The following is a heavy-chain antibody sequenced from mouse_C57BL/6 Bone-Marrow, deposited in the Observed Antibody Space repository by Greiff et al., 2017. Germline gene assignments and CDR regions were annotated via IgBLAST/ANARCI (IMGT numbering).Heavy chain of an antibody. CDR2: IDPENGDT. J-gene: IGHJ3*01. Sequence: VQLQQSGAELVRPGASVKLSCTASGFNIKDDYMHWVKQRPEQGLEWIGWIDPENGDTEYASKFQGKAPITADTSSNTAYLRLRSLTSEDTAVYYCTTGLRLNWGQGTLVTVPA. CDR1: GFNIKDDY. CDR3: TTGLRLN. D-gene: IGHD2-2*01. V-gene: IGHV14-4*01.